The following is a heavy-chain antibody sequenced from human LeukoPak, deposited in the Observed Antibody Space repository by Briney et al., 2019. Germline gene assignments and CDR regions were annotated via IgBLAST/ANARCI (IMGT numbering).Heavy chain of an antibody. Sequence: ASVKVSCKASGYTFTGYYMHWVRQAPGQGLEWMGWISGYTGNTNYAQHLQGRVTMTTDTSTNTAYMELRSLRSDDTAVYYCARGQITGTFGYFYYYMDVWGKGTTVTVSS. CDR3: ARGQITGTFGYFYYYMDV. CDR1: GYTFTGYY. V-gene: IGHV1-18*04. J-gene: IGHJ6*03. CDR2: ISGYTGNT. D-gene: IGHD1-7*01.